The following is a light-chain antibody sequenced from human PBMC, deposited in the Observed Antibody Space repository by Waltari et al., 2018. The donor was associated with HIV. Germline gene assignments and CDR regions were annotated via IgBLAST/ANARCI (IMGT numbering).Light chain of an antibody. CDR2: GAT. Sequence: IQMTQSPSSLSASVGDRVTLTCRSSQDINKYLNWFQQKPGQAPKILIHGATRLESGVPSRFRGIGSGTDFSLTISSLQPEDFATYFCLQSFKTPLTFGPGTKIEIK. V-gene: IGKV1-39*01. J-gene: IGKJ1*01. CDR3: LQSFKTPLT. CDR1: QDINKY.